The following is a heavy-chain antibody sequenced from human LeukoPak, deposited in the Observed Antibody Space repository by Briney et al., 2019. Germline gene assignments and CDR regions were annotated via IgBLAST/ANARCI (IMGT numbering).Heavy chain of an antibody. J-gene: IGHJ4*02. CDR1: GGSFSGYY. CDR2: INHGGST. V-gene: IGHV4-34*01. Sequence: SETLSLTCAVYGGSFSGYYWSCIRQPPGKGLEWIGEINHGGSTNYNPSLKSRVTISVDTSKNQFSLKLSSVTAADTAVYYCTGGRSPKPFDYWGQGTLVTVSS. D-gene: IGHD2-8*02. CDR3: TGGRSPKPFDY.